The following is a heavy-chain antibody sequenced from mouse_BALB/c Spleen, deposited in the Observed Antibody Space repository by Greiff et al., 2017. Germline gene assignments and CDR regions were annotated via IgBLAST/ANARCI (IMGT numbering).Heavy chain of an antibody. Sequence: QVQLQQSGAELVRPGTSVKVSCKASGYAFTNYLIEWVKQRPGQGLEWIGVINPGSGGTNYNEKFKGKATLTADKSSSTAYMQLSSLTSDDSAVYFCARSSDGNYDYWGQGTTLTVSS. D-gene: IGHD2-1*01. CDR3: ARSSDGNYDY. V-gene: IGHV1-54*03. CDR1: GYAFTNYL. CDR2: INPGSGGT. J-gene: IGHJ2*01.